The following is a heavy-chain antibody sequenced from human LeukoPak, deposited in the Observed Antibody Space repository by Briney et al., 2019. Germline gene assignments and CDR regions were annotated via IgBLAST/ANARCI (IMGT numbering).Heavy chain of an antibody. Sequence: SETLSLTCTVSGGSISSYYWSWIRQPAGKGLEWIGRIYTSGGTNYNPSLKSRVTMSVDTSKNQFSLKLSSVTAADTAVYYCARDFGSYPTYYFDYWGQGTLVTVSS. J-gene: IGHJ4*02. CDR1: GGSISSYY. D-gene: IGHD1-26*01. CDR3: ARDFGSYPTYYFDY. V-gene: IGHV4-4*07. CDR2: IYTSGGT.